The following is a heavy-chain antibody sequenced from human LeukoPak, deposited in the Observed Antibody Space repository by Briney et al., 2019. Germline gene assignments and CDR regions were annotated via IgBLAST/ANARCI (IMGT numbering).Heavy chain of an antibody. Sequence: ASVKVYCKASGGTFSSYAIAWVRQAPGQGLEWIGIFTPIFGTANYGPKFQGRITITTDESTNIGYMELTSLRSEDTAMYYCARSQGGQPDYWGQGTLVTVSS. CDR3: ARSQGGQPDY. CDR2: FTPIFGTA. CDR1: GGTFSSYA. D-gene: IGHD2-2*01. V-gene: IGHV1-69*05. J-gene: IGHJ4*02.